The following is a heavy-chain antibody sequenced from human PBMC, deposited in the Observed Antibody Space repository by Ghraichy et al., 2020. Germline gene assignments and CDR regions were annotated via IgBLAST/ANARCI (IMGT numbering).Heavy chain of an antibody. D-gene: IGHD4-23*01. CDR1: GGSFSGYY. CDR2: INHSGST. V-gene: IGHV4-34*01. J-gene: IGHJ4*02. Sequence: SQTLSLTCAVYGGSFSGYYWSWIRQPPGKGLEWIGEINHSGSTNYNPSLKSRVTISVDTSKNQFSLKLSSVTAADTAVYYCASPYGDYGGNSIAYWGQGTLVTVSS. CDR3: ASPYGDYGGNSIAY.